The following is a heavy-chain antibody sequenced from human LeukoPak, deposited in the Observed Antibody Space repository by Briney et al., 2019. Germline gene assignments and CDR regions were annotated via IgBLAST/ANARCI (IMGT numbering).Heavy chain of an antibody. Sequence: GGSLRLSCAASEFTFSSYSMNWVRQAPGKGLDWVAIISDDGGRKFYADSVKGRFTISRDNSKNTLYLEMNSLRPEDTAVYYCAKVFPSGYFFDCWGQGTLVSVSS. CDR3: AKVFPSGYFFDC. V-gene: IGHV3-30*18. D-gene: IGHD1-26*01. J-gene: IGHJ4*02. CDR1: EFTFSSYS. CDR2: ISDDGGRK.